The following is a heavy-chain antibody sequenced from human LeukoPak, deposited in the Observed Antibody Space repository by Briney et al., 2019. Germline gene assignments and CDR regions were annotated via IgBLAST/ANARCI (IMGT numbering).Heavy chain of an antibody. V-gene: IGHV4-30-2*01. D-gene: IGHD4-17*01. CDR1: GGSISSGGYS. J-gene: IGHJ6*02. CDR2: IYHSGST. Sequence: PSETLSLTCAVSGGSISSGGYSWSWIRQPPGKGLEWIGYIYHSGSTNYNPSLKSRVTISVDTSKNQFSLKLSSVTAADTAVYYCARRNDYGDYGPRKYYYYYYGMDVWGQGTTVTVSS. CDR3: ARRNDYGDYGPRKYYYYYYGMDV.